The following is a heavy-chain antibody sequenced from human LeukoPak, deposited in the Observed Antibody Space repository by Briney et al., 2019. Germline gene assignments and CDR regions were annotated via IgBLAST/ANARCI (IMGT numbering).Heavy chain of an antibody. CDR2: IYPGDSDT. J-gene: IGHJ3*02. V-gene: IGHV5-51*01. D-gene: IGHD3-10*01. Sequence: GEPLKFSCQGFGYSFTSYWFGWVRQLPGKGLEWMGIIYPGDSDTRYSPSFQGQATISAAKSISTAYLQWSSLKASDTAMYYCARRGYYYGSGSSFDAFDIWGQGTMVTVSS. CDR1: GYSFTSYW. CDR3: ARRGYYYGSGSSFDAFDI.